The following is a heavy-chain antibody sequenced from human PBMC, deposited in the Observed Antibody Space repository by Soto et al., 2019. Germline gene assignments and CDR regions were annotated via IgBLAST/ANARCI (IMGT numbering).Heavy chain of an antibody. J-gene: IGHJ3*02. CDR1: GYTFTDYY. CDR3: AKTRITSGFSAFDI. Sequence: QVQLVQSGAEVKKPGASVKVSCKASGYTFTDYYMQWVRQAPGQGLEWMGWINPNGGVTDYAQRFQGRVTMTRDTSISTAYMELSRLTSDDTAVYYCAKTRITSGFSAFDIWGQGTMVAVSS. CDR2: INPNGGVT. V-gene: IGHV1-2*02. D-gene: IGHD3-3*01.